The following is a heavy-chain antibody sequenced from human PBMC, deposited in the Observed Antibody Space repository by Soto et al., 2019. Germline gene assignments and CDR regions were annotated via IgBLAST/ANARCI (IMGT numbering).Heavy chain of an antibody. CDR3: ARGLRYYDSSGYLSEYFQH. Sequence: PGGSLRLSCAASGFTFSSYSMNWVRQAPGKGLEWVSSISSSSSYIYYADSVKGRFTISRDNAKNSLYLQMNSLRAEDTAVYYCARGLRYYDSSGYLSEYFQHWGQGTLVTVPS. V-gene: IGHV3-21*01. D-gene: IGHD3-22*01. CDR1: GFTFSSYS. CDR2: ISSSSSYI. J-gene: IGHJ1*01.